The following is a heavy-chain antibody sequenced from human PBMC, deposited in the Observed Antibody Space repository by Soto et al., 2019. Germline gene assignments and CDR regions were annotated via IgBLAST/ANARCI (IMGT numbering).Heavy chain of an antibody. Sequence: LRLSCAASGFTFSSYAMHWVRQAPGKGLEWVAVISYDGSNKYYADSVKGRFTISRDNSKNTLYLQMNSLRAEDTAVYYCARDGYDSSGYYFDYWGQGTLVTVSS. V-gene: IGHV3-30-3*01. CDR1: GFTFSSYA. CDR2: ISYDGSNK. D-gene: IGHD3-22*01. CDR3: ARDGYDSSGYYFDY. J-gene: IGHJ4*02.